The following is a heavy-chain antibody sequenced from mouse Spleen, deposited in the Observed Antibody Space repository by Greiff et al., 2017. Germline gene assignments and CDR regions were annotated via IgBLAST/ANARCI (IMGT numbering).Heavy chain of an antibody. D-gene: IGHD1-1*02. J-gene: IGHJ4*01. CDR3: ARQVATDYAMDY. CDR1: GFTFSDYG. V-gene: IGHV5-17*01. Sequence: EVQLVESGGGLVKPGGSLKLSCAASGFTFSDYGMHWVRQAPEKGLEWVAYISSGSSTIYYADTVKGRFTISRDNAKNTLFLQMTSLGSEDTAMYYCARQVATDYAMDYWGQGTSVTVSS. CDR2: ISSGSSTI.